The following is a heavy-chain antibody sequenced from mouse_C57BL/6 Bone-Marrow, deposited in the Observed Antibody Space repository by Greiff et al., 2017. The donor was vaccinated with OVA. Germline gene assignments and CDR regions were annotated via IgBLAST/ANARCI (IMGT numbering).Heavy chain of an antibody. V-gene: IGHV1-54*01. D-gene: IGHD1-1*01. CDR1: GYAFTHYF. CDR2: SNPGSGVT. Sequence: QVQLQQSGAELVRPGTSVKVSCTASGYAFTHYFIEWVKQRPGQGLEWTGVSNPGSGVTNYNEKLKGKATLTADKTSSTAYMQLSSLTSEDSAVYFCARGGFITTVVDYFDYWGQGTTLTVSS. J-gene: IGHJ2*01. CDR3: ARGGFITTVVDYFDY.